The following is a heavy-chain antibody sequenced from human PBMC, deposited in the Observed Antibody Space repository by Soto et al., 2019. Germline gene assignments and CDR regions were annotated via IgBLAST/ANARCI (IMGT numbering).Heavy chain of an antibody. CDR3: ARGLTTVYLMRRYYPFDI. D-gene: IGHD4-17*01. V-gene: IGHV4-34*01. CDR2: IKESGST. Sequence: QVHLQQWGAGLLKPSETLSLTCAVYGGSFGYDYWTWIRQAPGKGLEWVGEIKESGSTNYNPSLKSRVTISIDTSKNQFSLKVNSVTAADTAMYYCARGLTTVYLMRRYYPFDIWGQGTKVTVSS. J-gene: IGHJ3*02. CDR1: GGSFGYDY.